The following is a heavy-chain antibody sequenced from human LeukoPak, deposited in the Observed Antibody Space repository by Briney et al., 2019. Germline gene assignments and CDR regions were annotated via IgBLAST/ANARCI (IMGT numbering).Heavy chain of an antibody. D-gene: IGHD3-22*01. CDR2: ISSSSSYI. CDR1: EFTFSSYS. J-gene: IGHJ4*02. V-gene: IGHV3-21*01. CDR3: ARDSDSSGYYTYFDY. Sequence: GGSLRLSCAASEFTFSSYSMNWVRQAPGKGLEWVSSISSSSSYIYYADSVKGRFTISRDNAKNSLYLQMNSLRAEDTAVYYCARDSDSSGYYTYFDYWGQGTLVTVSS.